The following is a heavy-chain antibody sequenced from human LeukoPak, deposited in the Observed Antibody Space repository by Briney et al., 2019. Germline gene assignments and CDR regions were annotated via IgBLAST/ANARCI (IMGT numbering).Heavy chain of an antibody. Sequence: LSLTCIVSGGSVSSDIYHWSWIRQAPGKGLEWVSYISSSSSTIYYADSVKGRFTISRDNAKNSLYLQMNSLRAEDTAVYYCAREGRFLEWLFTPSAFDYWGQGTLVTVSS. CDR3: AREGRFLEWLFTPSAFDY. CDR1: GGSVSSDIYH. V-gene: IGHV3-11*04. CDR2: ISSSSSTI. D-gene: IGHD3-3*01. J-gene: IGHJ4*02.